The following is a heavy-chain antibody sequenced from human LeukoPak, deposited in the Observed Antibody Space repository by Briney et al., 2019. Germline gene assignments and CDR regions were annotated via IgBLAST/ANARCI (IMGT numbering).Heavy chain of an antibody. CDR1: GYTLSTYT. CDR3: AREVAI. CDR2: IYAGNGNV. D-gene: IGHD2-15*01. Sequence: ASVKVSCKASGYTLSTYTMHWLRQAPGQRPEWMGCIYAGNGNVKYSQNFRGRVSITRDTSASTAYMELRSLRSEDTAVYYCAREVAIWGQGTLVTVSS. V-gene: IGHV1-3*01. J-gene: IGHJ4*02.